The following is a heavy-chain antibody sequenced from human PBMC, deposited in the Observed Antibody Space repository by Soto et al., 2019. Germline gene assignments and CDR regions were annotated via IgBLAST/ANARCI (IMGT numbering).Heavy chain of an antibody. CDR2: ISYDGSNK. Sequence: QVQLVESGGGVVQPGRSLRLSCAASGFTFSSYAMHWVRQAPGKGLEWVAVISYDGSNKYYADSVKGRFTISRDNSKKTMHIKMNSLKGKDTAVNYCARESEQWLNSRAGYFQHWGKGTLVTVSS. CDR3: ARESEQWLNSRAGYFQH. D-gene: IGHD6-19*01. V-gene: IGHV3-30-3*01. CDR1: GFTFSSYA. J-gene: IGHJ1*01.